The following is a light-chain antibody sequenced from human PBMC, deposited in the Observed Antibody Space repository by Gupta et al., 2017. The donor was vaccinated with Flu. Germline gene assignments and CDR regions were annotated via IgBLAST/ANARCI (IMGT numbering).Light chain of an antibody. Sequence: QSALTQPASVSGSPRQSITISCTGTSSDVGSFNLVSWYQQHPGKAPKLMIYDVTERPSGISNRFSGSKSCNTASLTISGLQAEDEADYYCCSYAGSSTVVFGGGTRLTVL. CDR3: CSYAGSSTVV. CDR2: DVT. CDR1: SSDVGSFNL. V-gene: IGLV2-23*02. J-gene: IGLJ3*02.